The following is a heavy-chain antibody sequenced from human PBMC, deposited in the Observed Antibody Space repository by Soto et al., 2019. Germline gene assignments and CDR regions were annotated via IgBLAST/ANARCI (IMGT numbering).Heavy chain of an antibody. Sequence: EVQLVESGGGLVQPGGSLRLSCAASGFTFNSYWMTWVRQAPGKGLEWLANINQNGDEKYCADSLKGRFTITRDNTMNSLYLQMETLNVDITAWYYWGGEARYHSGSHYKPDYWGQGILVTVSS. CDR1: GFTFNSYW. D-gene: IGHD3-10*01. J-gene: IGHJ4*02. V-gene: IGHV3-7*01. CDR3: GGEARYHSGSHYKPDY. CDR2: INQNGDEK.